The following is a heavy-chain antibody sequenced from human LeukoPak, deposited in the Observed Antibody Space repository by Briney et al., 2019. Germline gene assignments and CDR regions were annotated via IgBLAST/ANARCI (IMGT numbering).Heavy chain of an antibody. V-gene: IGHV4-31*03. CDR1: GGSISSGGYY. CDR2: IYYSGST. D-gene: IGHD6-25*01. Sequence: TLFLTCTVSGGSISSGGYYWSWIRQHPGKGLEWIGYIYYSGSTYYNPSLKSRVTISVDTSKNQFSLKLSSVTAADTAVYYCARGSQRRYFQHWGQGTLVTVSS. CDR3: ARGSQRRYFQH. J-gene: IGHJ1*01.